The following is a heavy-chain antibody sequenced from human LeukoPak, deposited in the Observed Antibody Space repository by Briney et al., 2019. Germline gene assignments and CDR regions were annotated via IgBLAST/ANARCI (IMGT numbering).Heavy chain of an antibody. Sequence: GGSLRLSCSASGFSLSDYGINWVRQAPGKGLEWVGFIRSKTSGGTEYGPSVKGRVIISRDEAKNIAYLEMDSLKTEDTAVYYCNRWHISGVSYSTVWGPGPLVTVSS. V-gene: IGHV3-49*04. CDR2: IRSKTSGGT. D-gene: IGHD3-22*01. CDR1: GFSLSDYG. CDR3: NRWHISGVSYSTV. J-gene: IGHJ4*02.